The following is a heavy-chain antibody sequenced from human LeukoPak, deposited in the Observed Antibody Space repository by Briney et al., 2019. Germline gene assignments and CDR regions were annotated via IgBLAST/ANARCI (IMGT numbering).Heavy chain of an antibody. CDR3: ARDLRGNYDGSGYYLAGDAFDI. D-gene: IGHD3-22*01. V-gene: IGHV3-48*04. CDR1: GFTFSSYS. Sequence: GGSLRLSCAASGFTFSSYSMNWVRQAPGKGLEWVSYISSSGSTIYYADSVKGRFTISRDNAKNSLYLQMNSLRAEDTAVYYCARDLRGNYDGSGYYLAGDAFDIWGQGTMVTVSS. J-gene: IGHJ3*02. CDR2: ISSSGSTI.